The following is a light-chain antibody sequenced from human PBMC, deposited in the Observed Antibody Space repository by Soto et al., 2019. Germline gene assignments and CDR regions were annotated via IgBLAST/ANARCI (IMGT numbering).Light chain of an antibody. V-gene: IGKV3-11*01. Sequence: EIVLTQSPATLSLFPGERATLSCRASQSVRSYLAWYQQKPGQAPRLLIYDASNRATGIPARFSGSGSGTDFTLTISSLEPEDFTVYYCQQHSDWPLTFGGGTRVEIK. CDR1: QSVRSY. CDR2: DAS. J-gene: IGKJ4*01. CDR3: QQHSDWPLT.